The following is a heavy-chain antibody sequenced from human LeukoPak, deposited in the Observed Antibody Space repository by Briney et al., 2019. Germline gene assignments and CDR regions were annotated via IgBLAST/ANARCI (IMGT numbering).Heavy chain of an antibody. CDR3: ARDRGGIGWYYFDY. CDR2: ISSDGSNK. D-gene: IGHD6-19*01. Sequence: GGSLRLSCAASGXSFSSYAVHWVRQAPGKGLEWVAVISSDGSNKYYVDSVKGRFTISRDNSKNTLDLQMNSLRVEDTAVYYCARDRGGIGWYYFDYWGQGTLVTVSS. CDR1: GXSFSSYA. V-gene: IGHV3-30-3*01. J-gene: IGHJ4*02.